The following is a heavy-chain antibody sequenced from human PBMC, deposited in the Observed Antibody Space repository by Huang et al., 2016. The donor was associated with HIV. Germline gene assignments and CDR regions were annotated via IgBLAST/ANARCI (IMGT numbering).Heavy chain of an antibody. V-gene: IGHV1-69*10. CDR2: IIPWHDKT. Sequence: QVQLVQSGAEMKKSGSSVKVSCKASGGTVSSFSFTWVRQAPGHGREWMGGIIPWHDKTDLEKKFRGRVTLTADESTNTAFMELSGLTSQDTAVYYCARGVGNSNRGFDIWGQGTLVTVS. D-gene: IGHD5-18*01. CDR1: GGTVSSFS. J-gene: IGHJ4*02. CDR3: ARGVGNSNRGFDI.